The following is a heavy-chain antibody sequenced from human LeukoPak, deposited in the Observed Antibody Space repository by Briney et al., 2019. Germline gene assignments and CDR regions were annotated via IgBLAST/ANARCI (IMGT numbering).Heavy chain of an antibody. CDR2: INHSGST. CDR1: GGSFSGYY. J-gene: IGHJ5*02. V-gene: IGHV4-34*01. CDR3: ATGGIACSSTSCYASWFDP. Sequence: PSETLSLTCAVYGGSFSGYYWSWIRQPPGKGLEWIGEINHSGSTNYNPSLKSRVTISVDTPKNQFSLKLSSVTAADTAVYYCATGGIACSSTSCYASWFDPWGQGTLVTVSS. D-gene: IGHD2-2*01.